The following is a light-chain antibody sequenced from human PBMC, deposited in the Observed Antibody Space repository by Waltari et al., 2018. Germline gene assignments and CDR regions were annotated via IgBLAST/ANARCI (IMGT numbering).Light chain of an antibody. J-gene: IGKJ5*01. CDR3: HQTSSLPIT. V-gene: IGKV6-21*02. CDR1: QSIGSS. Sequence: ETVLTQSPEFHSVAPKDKVTIACRASQSIGSSLHWYQQKPDQSPKLLLKYASQSISGVPSRFSGSGSGTDFTLTINSLEAEDAATYFCHQTSSLPITFGQGTRLEI. CDR2: YAS.